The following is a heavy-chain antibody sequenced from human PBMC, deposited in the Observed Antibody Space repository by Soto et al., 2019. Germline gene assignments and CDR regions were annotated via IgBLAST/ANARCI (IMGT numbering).Heavy chain of an antibody. Sequence: ASVKVSCKASGYTFTDYYLHWVRQAPGQGLELMGWINPKNGATIYAQKFQGRVTMTRDTSISTAYMELSRLRSDDTAVYSCARVYYDSSGYLDYWGQGTMVTVYS. CDR2: INPKNGAT. J-gene: IGHJ4*02. CDR3: ARVYYDSSGYLDY. V-gene: IGHV1-2*02. D-gene: IGHD3-22*01. CDR1: GYTFTDYY.